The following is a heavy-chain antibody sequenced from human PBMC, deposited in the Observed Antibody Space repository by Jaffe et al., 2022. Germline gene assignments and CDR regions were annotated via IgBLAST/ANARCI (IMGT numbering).Heavy chain of an antibody. CDR1: GGTFSSYA. J-gene: IGHJ4*02. D-gene: IGHD3-10*01. CDR2: IIPIFGTA. CDR3: ARGSFRVYGSGSYPARFDY. V-gene: IGHV1-69*05. Sequence: QVQLVQSGAEVKKPGSSVKVSCKASGGTFSSYAISWVRQAPGQGLEWMGGIIPIFGTANYAQKFQGRVTITTDESTSTAYMELSSLRSEDTAVYYCARGSFRVYGSGSYPARFDYWGQGTLVTVSS.